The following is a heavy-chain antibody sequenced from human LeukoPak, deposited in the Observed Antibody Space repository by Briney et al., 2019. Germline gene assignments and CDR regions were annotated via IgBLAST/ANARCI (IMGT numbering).Heavy chain of an antibody. D-gene: IGHD4-17*01. V-gene: IGHV3-48*03. CDR1: GFTFSSYE. J-gene: IGHJ6*03. CDR2: ISSSGSTI. CDR3: ARDRDGDSSRDYYYYYMDV. Sequence: GGSLRLSCAASGFTFSSYEMNWVRQAPGKGLEWVSYISSSGSTIYYADSVKGRFTISRDNAKNSLYLQMNSLRSEDTAVYYCARDRDGDSSRDYYYYYMDVWGKGTTVTVSS.